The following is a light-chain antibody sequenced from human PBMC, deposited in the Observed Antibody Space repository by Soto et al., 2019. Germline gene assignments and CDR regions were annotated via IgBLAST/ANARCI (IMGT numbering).Light chain of an antibody. Sequence: DIVMTQSPDSLAVSLGERATINCKSSQSVFYSSNNKNYLAWYQQKPGQPPKLLIYWASTRESGVPDRFSGSGSGTDFTLTISSLQADDVAVYYCQQYYSPWTFGQGAKVEIK. CDR2: WAS. CDR1: QSVFYSSNNKNY. CDR3: QQYYSPWT. V-gene: IGKV4-1*01. J-gene: IGKJ1*01.